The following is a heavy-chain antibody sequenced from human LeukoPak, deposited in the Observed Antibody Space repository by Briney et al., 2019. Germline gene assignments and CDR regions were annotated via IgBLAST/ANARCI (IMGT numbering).Heavy chain of an antibody. CDR2: IAYDGSNE. V-gene: IGHV3-30*04. Sequence: PGGSLRLSCVVSGFTFTNYGMHWVRQAPGKGPDWVASIAYDGSNENYAESVKGRFTISRDNSKNTLYLQLNSLRAEDTAVYYCARPSGSVTIFGVVDYFDYWGRGSLVTVSS. D-gene: IGHD3-3*01. J-gene: IGHJ4*02. CDR1: GFTFTNYG. CDR3: ARPSGSVTIFGVVDYFDY.